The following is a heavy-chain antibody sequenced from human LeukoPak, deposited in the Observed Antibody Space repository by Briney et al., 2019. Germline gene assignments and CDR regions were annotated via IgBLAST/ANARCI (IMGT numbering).Heavy chain of an antibody. Sequence: QAGGAPRISCAAPGFTFRSYAMHRVRPAPGKGLEWVAVISYDGSNKYYADSVKGRFTISRDNSKNTLYLQMNSLRAEDTAVYYCARLLSGNWGQGTLVTVSS. CDR1: GFTFRSYA. V-gene: IGHV3-30-3*01. D-gene: IGHD2-15*01. CDR3: ARLLSGN. CDR2: ISYDGSNK. J-gene: IGHJ4*02.